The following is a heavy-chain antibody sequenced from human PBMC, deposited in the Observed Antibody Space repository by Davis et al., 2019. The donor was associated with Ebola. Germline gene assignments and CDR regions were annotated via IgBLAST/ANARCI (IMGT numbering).Heavy chain of an antibody. CDR3: ARDLAIAWRRRLAEKNYYGMDV. J-gene: IGHJ6*02. CDR2: ISAYNGNT. Sequence: ASVKVSCKASGYTFTSYDINWVRQAPGQGLEWMGWISAYNGNTNYAQKLQGRVTMTTDTSTSTAYMELRSLRSDDTAVYYCARDLAIAWRRRLAEKNYYGMDVWGQGTTVTVSS. CDR1: GYTFTSYD. V-gene: IGHV1-18*01. D-gene: IGHD2-21*01.